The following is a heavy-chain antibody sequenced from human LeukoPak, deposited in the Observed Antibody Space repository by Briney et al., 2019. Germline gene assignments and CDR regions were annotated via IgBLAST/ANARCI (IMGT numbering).Heavy chain of an antibody. Sequence: GGSLRLSCAASGFTFSSYSMNWVRQAPGKGLEWVSSISSSSSYIYYADSVKGRFTISRDNARNSLYLQMNSLRAEDTAVYYCARDGLAAATLHWCFDLWGRGALVTVSS. J-gene: IGHJ2*01. CDR3: ARDGLAAATLHWCFDL. V-gene: IGHV3-21*01. CDR1: GFTFSSYS. D-gene: IGHD2-15*01. CDR2: ISSSSSYI.